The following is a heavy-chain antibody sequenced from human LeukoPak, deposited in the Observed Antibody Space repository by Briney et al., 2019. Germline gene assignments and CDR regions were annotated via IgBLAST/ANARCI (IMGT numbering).Heavy chain of an antibody. CDR3: ARGPEGDTAMVFVGDY. V-gene: IGHV1-3*01. J-gene: IGHJ4*02. D-gene: IGHD5-18*01. CDR1: GYTFTSYA. CDR2: INAGNGNT. Sequence: ASVKVSCKASGYTFTSYAMHWVRQAPGQRLEWMGWINAGNGNTKYSQKFQGRVTITSDTSARKAYMELSSLRSEDTAVYYCARGPEGDTAMVFVGDYWGQGPLVSVSS.